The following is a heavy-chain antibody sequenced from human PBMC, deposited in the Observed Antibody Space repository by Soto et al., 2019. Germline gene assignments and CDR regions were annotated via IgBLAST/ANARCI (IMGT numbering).Heavy chain of an antibody. J-gene: IGHJ3*02. Sequence: GGSLRLSCAASGFTVSSNYMSWVRQAPGKGLEWVSVIYSGGSTYYADSVKGRFTISRDNSKNTLYLQMNSLRAEDTAVYYCARVRVVAQSGKAFVIWGQTPMVTVSS. V-gene: IGHV3-53*01. CDR1: GFTVSSNY. CDR2: IYSGGST. CDR3: ARVRVVAQSGKAFVI. D-gene: IGHD2-15*01.